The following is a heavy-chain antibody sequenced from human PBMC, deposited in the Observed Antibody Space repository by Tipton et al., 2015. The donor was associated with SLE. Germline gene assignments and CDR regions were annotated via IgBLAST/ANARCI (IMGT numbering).Heavy chain of an antibody. J-gene: IGHJ5*02. CDR2: ISDRGTT. Sequence: TLSLTCSVSGGPIRYGGYYWNYIRQFPGKGLEWIGHISDRGTTYYNPSLQSRVTISADTSKNHLSLKLTSVTAADTAVYYCARGGTGDGRNPFDPWGQGTLVTVSS. CDR3: ARGGTGDGRNPFDP. CDR1: GGPIRYGGYY. V-gene: IGHV4-30-4*01. D-gene: IGHD4-23*01.